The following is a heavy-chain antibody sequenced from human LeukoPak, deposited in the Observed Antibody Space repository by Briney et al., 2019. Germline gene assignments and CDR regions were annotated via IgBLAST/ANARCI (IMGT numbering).Heavy chain of an antibody. J-gene: IGHJ6*03. CDR2: IYYSGST. Sequence: SETLSLTCTVSGGSISSYYWSWIRQSPGKGLEWIGYIYYSGSTNYNPSLKSRVSISVDTSKNQFSLKLSSVTAADTAVYYCARYQTRGYYYYMDVWGKGTTVTVSS. CDR3: ARYQTRGYYYYMDV. V-gene: IGHV4-59*01. D-gene: IGHD2-2*01. CDR1: GGSISSYY.